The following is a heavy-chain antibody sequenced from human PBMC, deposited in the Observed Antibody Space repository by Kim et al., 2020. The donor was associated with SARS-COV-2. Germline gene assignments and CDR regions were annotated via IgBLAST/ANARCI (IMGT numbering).Heavy chain of an antibody. Sequence: ADSVKGRFTISTDSAKSKLYLQMNRLRAEDTAVYYCTRDPDYSKGASFDYWGQGTLVTVSS. D-gene: IGHD4-4*01. V-gene: IGHV3-74*01. CDR3: TRDPDYSKGASFDY. J-gene: IGHJ4*02.